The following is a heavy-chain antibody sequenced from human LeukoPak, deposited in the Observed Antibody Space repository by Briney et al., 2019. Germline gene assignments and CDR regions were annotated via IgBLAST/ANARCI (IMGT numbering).Heavy chain of an antibody. Sequence: GGSLRLSCAASGFTVSSNYMSWVRQAPGKGLEWVSVIYSGGSTYYADSVKGRFTISRDNSKNTLYLQMNSLRAEDTAVYYCARGMYSSSSRAFDIWGQGTMVTVSS. CDR2: IYSGGST. D-gene: IGHD6-13*01. J-gene: IGHJ3*02. V-gene: IGHV3-53*01. CDR3: ARGMYSSSSRAFDI. CDR1: GFTVSSNY.